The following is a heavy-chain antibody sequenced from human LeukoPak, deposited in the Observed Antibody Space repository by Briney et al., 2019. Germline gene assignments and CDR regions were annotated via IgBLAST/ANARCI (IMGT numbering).Heavy chain of an antibody. CDR3: ARRTGLYSSSWYYFDY. CDR1: GGSFSGYY. CDR2: INHSGST. Sequence: SQTLSLTCAVYGGSFSGYYWSWIRQPPGKGLEWIGEINHSGSTNYNPSLKSRVTISVDTSKNQFSLKLSSVTAADTAVYYCARRTGLYSSSWYYFDYWGQGTLVTVSS. V-gene: IGHV4-34*01. D-gene: IGHD6-13*01. J-gene: IGHJ4*02.